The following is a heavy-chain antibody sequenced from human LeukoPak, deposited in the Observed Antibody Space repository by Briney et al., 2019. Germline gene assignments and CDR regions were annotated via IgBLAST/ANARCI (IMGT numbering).Heavy chain of an antibody. J-gene: IGHJ3*02. V-gene: IGHV3-13*01. Sequence: GGSLRLSCAASGFTFSNYDMHWVRQTTGKGLEWVSAIGTAGDTYYPGSVKGRFTISRENAKNSLYLQMNSLRAGDTAVYYCARAQIAAALDYAFGIWGQGTMVTVSS. CDR3: ARAQIAAALDYAFGI. CDR1: GFTFSNYD. D-gene: IGHD6-13*01. CDR2: IGTAGDT.